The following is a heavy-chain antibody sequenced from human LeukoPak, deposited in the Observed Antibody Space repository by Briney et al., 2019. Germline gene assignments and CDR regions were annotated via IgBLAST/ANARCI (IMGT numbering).Heavy chain of an antibody. V-gene: IGHV3-23*01. Sequence: GGSLRLSCAASGFTFSSYAMSWVRQAPGKGLEWGSAISGSGGSTYYADSVKGRFTISRDNSKNTLYLQMNSLRAEDTAVYYCAKGSVWRTTVTMVDYWGQGTLVTVSS. CDR3: AKGSVWRTTVTMVDY. J-gene: IGHJ4*02. D-gene: IGHD4-17*01. CDR2: ISGSGGST. CDR1: GFTFSSYA.